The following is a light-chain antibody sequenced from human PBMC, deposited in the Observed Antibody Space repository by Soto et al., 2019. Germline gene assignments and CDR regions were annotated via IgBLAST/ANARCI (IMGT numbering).Light chain of an antibody. Sequence: EILLTQSPATLSVSPVERVTLSCRASQSVRNKLAWYQQQPGQAPRVLIYDTSTRATGLPARFSGSGSGTDFTLTISSLQSEDSAVYYCQQYNSWSAITFGQGTRLETK. CDR1: QSVRNK. CDR3: QQYNSWSAIT. CDR2: DTS. J-gene: IGKJ5*01. V-gene: IGKV3-15*01.